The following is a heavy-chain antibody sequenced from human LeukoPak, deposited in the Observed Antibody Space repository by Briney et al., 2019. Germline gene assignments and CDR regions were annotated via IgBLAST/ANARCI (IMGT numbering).Heavy chain of an antibody. CDR3: ARVIAESGFDY. CDR1: GGSISSYY. V-gene: IGHV4-59*01. D-gene: IGHD2-21*01. Sequence: SETLSLTCTVSGGSISSYYWSWIRQPPGKGLEWLGHIYYSGSTNYNPSLKSRVTISVDTSKNQFSLKLTSVTAADTAVYYCARVIAESGFDYWGQGTLVTVSS. J-gene: IGHJ4*02. CDR2: IYYSGST.